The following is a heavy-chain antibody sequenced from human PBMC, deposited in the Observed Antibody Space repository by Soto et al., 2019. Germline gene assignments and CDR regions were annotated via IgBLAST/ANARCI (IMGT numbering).Heavy chain of an antibody. CDR3: ARQGREDSTDCYSLAY. V-gene: IGHV1-69*02. D-gene: IGHD2-21*01. J-gene: IGHJ4*02. CDR1: GGTFSRYH. Sequence: QVQLVQSGAEVKKPGSSVKVSCKASGGTFSRYHINWVRQAPGQGLEWMGRINPLLGIPNNPQKFQGRVTITADKPTSTAYMELNSLTSEDTAVYYCARQGREDSTDCYSLAYWGQGTLVTVSS. CDR2: INPLLGIP.